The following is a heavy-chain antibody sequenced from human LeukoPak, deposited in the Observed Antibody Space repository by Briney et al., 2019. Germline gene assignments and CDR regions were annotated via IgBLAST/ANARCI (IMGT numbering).Heavy chain of an antibody. J-gene: IGHJ4*02. CDR3: AAYSYGYLYYFDY. V-gene: IGHV4-34*01. CDR2: INHSGST. Sequence: SETLSLTCAVYGGAFSGYYWSWIRQPPGKGLEWIGEINHSGSTNYNPSLKSRVTISVDTSKNQFSLKLSSVTAADTAVYYCAAYSYGYLYYFDYWGQGTLVTVSS. D-gene: IGHD5-18*01. CDR1: GGAFSGYY.